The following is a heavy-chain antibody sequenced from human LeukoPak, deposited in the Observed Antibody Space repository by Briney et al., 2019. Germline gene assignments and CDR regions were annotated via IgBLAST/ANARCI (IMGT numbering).Heavy chain of an antibody. V-gene: IGHV3-30*02. Sequence: GGSLRLSCAASGFTFSTSGMSWVRQSPGKGLEWVAFIRNDGSDKYYVDSVKGRFTISRDNSKNTLYLQMNSLRAEDTAVYYCAKDLDYYDSSGYQGSDAFDIWGQGTMVTVSS. J-gene: IGHJ3*02. CDR1: GFTFSTSG. D-gene: IGHD3-22*01. CDR3: AKDLDYYDSSGYQGSDAFDI. CDR2: IRNDGSDK.